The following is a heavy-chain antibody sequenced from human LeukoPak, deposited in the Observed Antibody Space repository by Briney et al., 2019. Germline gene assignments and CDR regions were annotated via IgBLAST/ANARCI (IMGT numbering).Heavy chain of an antibody. Sequence: ASVKVSCKASGYTSTGYYMHWVRQAPGQGLEWMGWINPNSGGTNYAQKFQGRVTMTRDTSISTAYMELSRLRSDDTAVYYCARGGRFLEWLLFTYFDYWGQGTLVTVSS. D-gene: IGHD3-3*01. V-gene: IGHV1-2*02. J-gene: IGHJ4*02. CDR3: ARGGRFLEWLLFTYFDY. CDR2: INPNSGGT. CDR1: GYTSTGYY.